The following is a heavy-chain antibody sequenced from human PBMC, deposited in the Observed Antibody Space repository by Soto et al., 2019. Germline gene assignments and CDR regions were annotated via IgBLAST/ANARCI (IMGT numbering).Heavy chain of an antibody. Sequence: EVQLLESGGGLVQPGGSLRLSCAASGFTFSSYAMSWVRQAPGXXLEWVSGISGSGGSTYNADSVKGRFTISRDNSKTTLYLQMNSLRXXXXAXXXCXXXXXXXXXXAFDIWGQGTMVTVSS. CDR1: GFTFSSYA. J-gene: IGHJ3*02. CDR2: ISGSGGST. V-gene: IGHV3-23*01. CDR3: XXXXXXXXXXAFDI.